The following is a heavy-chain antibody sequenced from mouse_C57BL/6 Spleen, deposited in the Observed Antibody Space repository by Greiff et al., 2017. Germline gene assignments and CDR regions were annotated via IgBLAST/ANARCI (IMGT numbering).Heavy chain of an antibody. Sequence: EVQLVESGGGLVKPGGSLKLSCAASGFTFSSYAMSWVRQTPEKRLEWVATISDGGSYTYYPDNVKGRFTISRDNAKNNLYLQMSHLKSEDTAMYYCARDRDYGFFAYWGQGTLVTVSA. CDR1: GFTFSSYA. CDR3: ARDRDYGFFAY. J-gene: IGHJ3*01. D-gene: IGHD1-1*01. CDR2: ISDGGSYT. V-gene: IGHV5-4*01.